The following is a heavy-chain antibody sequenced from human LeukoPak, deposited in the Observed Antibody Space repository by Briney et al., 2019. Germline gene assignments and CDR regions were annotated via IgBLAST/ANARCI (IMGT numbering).Heavy chain of an antibody. V-gene: IGHV4-59*01. CDR3: ARHGYSYGFDY. D-gene: IGHD5-18*01. J-gene: IGHJ4*02. CDR2: IYYSGST. CDR1: GGSISSYY. Sequence: SETLSLTCSVSGGSISSYYWSWIRQPPGKGLEWIGYIYYSGSTNYNPSLKSRVTISLDTSKNQLSLKLSSVTAADTAVYYCARHGYSYGFDYWGQGTLVTVSS.